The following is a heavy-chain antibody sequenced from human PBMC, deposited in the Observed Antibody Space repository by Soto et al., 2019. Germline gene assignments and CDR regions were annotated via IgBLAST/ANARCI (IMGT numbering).Heavy chain of an antibody. Sequence: GESLKISCKGSGYSFTSYWISWVRQMPGKGLEWMGRIDPSDSYTNYSPSFQGQVTISADKSISTAYLQWSSLKASDTAIYYCATGGYCSDTTCYNFFDYWGQGTLVTVSS. CDR3: ATGGYCSDTTCYNFFDY. D-gene: IGHD2-2*02. V-gene: IGHV5-10-1*04. J-gene: IGHJ4*02. CDR1: GYSFTSYW. CDR2: IDPSDSYT.